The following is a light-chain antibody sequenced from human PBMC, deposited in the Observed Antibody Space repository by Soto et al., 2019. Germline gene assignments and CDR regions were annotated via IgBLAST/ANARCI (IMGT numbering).Light chain of an antibody. V-gene: IGLV1-51*01. CDR3: GTWDRSLSAYV. CDR1: SSNIGNNY. Sequence: VLTQPPSVSAAPGQKVTISCSGSSSNIGNNYVSWYQQLPGTAPKLLIYDNNKRPSGIPDRFSGSKSGTSATLGITGIQTGEEADYYSGTWDRSLSAYVFGTGTKVTV. CDR2: DNN. J-gene: IGLJ1*01.